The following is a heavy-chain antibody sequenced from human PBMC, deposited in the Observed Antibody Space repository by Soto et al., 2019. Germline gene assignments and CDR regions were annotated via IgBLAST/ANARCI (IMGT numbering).Heavy chain of an antibody. D-gene: IGHD5-18*01. V-gene: IGHV4-59*01. CDR1: GGSISSYY. CDR2: IYYSGST. J-gene: IGHJ4*02. CDR3: ARVSDTAIPNFDY. Sequence: QVQLQESGPGLVKPSETLSLTCTVSGGSISSYYWSWIRQPPGKGLEWIGYIYYSGSTNYNPSLKSRVTISVDTSKNQFSLKLSSVTAADTAVYYCARVSDTAIPNFDYWGQGTLVTVSS.